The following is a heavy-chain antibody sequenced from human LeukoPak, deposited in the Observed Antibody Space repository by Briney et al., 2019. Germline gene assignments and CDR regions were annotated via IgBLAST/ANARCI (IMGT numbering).Heavy chain of an antibody. Sequence: SETLSLTCTVSGGSISSNHYYWAWIRQPPGKGLEWIGSIYYRGTTYYNPSLKSRVTISVDTSNNQFSLKLSSVTAADTAVYYCAGTKPLDPFDFWGQGTLVTVSS. J-gene: IGHJ3*01. CDR3: AGTKPLDPFDF. CDR2: IYYRGTT. V-gene: IGHV4-39*07. CDR1: GGSISSNHYY.